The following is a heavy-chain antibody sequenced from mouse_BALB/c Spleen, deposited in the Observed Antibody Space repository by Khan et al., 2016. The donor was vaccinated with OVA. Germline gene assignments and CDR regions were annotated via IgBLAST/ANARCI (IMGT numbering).Heavy chain of an antibody. D-gene: IGHD1-1*01. J-gene: IGHJ2*01. CDR1: GYSITSDYA. V-gene: IGHV3-2*02. CDR3: ARIYGGDFDY. CDR2: ISYSGNT. Sequence: EVQLVESGPGLVKPSQSLSLTCTVTGYSITSDYAWNWIRQFPGNKLEWMGYISYSGNTKYNPSLKSRISTTRDTSKNQFFLQLNSVTIEDTATYYCARIYGGDFDYWGQGTTLTVSS.